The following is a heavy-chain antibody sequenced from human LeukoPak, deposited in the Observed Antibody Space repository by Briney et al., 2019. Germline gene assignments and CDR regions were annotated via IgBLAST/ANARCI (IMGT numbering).Heavy chain of an antibody. CDR2: IYHSGST. D-gene: IGHD2-15*01. CDR3: ARETRYCGGGSCYSGMDV. Sequence: SETLSLTCAVSGGSISSSNWWSWVRQPPGKGLEWIGEIYHSGSTNYNPSLKSRVTISVDKSKNQFSLNLSSVTAADTAVYYCARETRYCGGGSCYSGMDVWGQGTTVTVSS. J-gene: IGHJ6*02. CDR1: GGSISSSNW. V-gene: IGHV4-4*02.